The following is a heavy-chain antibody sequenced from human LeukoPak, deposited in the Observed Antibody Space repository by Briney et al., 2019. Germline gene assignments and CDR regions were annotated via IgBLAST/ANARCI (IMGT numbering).Heavy chain of an antibody. CDR3: ARDYYTSGSYLGP. CDR1: GFTFSSFW. CDR2: IKQDGTET. Sequence: GGSLRLSCVVSGFTFSSFWMSWVRQAQGKGLEWVANIKQDGTETYYVDSVKGRFTVSRDNAKNSLYLQMDSLRVEDTAVYYCARDYYTSGSYLGPWGQGTLVTVSS. J-gene: IGHJ5*02. V-gene: IGHV3-7*01. D-gene: IGHD3-10*01.